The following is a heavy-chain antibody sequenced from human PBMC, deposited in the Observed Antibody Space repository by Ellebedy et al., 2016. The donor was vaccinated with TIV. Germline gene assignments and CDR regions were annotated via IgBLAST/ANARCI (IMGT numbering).Heavy chain of an antibody. CDR1: GFTFSGYT. CDR2: VSYDGNTK. D-gene: IGHD6-19*01. CDR3: PYSSGWYKFDD. V-gene: IGHV3-30*03. J-gene: IGHJ4*02. Sequence: GESLKISCAASGFTFSGYTMHWVRQAPGKGLEWVAEVSYDGNTKYYTDSVKGRFTISRDNSKNTLYLQMNSLRAEDTAVYYCPYSSGWYKFDDWGQGTLVTVSS.